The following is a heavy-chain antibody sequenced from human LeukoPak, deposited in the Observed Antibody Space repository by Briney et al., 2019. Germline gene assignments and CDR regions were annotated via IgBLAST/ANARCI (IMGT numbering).Heavy chain of an antibody. V-gene: IGHV4-39*01. CDR3: ARLCIAVAGTWIDY. D-gene: IGHD6-19*01. CDR2: IYYSGST. J-gene: IGHJ4*02. Sequence: SETLSLTCTVSGGSISSGSYYWGWIRQPPGKGLEWIGSIYYSGSTYYNPSLKSRVTISVDTSKNQFSLKLSSVTAADTAVYYCARLCIAVAGTWIDYWGQGTLVTVSS. CDR1: GGSISSGSYY.